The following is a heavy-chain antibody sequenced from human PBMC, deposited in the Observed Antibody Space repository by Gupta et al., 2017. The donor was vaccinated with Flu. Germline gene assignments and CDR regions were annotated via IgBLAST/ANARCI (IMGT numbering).Heavy chain of an antibody. CDR2: ISSSSSYS. CDR3: ARVVAAEQKPDY. J-gene: IGHJ4*02. V-gene: IGHV3-21*01. D-gene: IGHD6-13*01. CDR1: GFSFRTYS. Sequence: EVQLVEPGGGLVKSGGSLRLSCAASGFSFRTYSMNWVRQAPGKGLGWVSFISSSSSYSYYADSVKGRLTVSRDNAKNSLYLQTERLRAEDTAVYYWARVVAAEQKPDYWGQGTLVTV.